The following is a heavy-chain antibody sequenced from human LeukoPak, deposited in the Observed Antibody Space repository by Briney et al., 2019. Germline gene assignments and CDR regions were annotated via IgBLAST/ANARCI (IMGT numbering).Heavy chain of an antibody. D-gene: IGHD4-23*01. J-gene: IGHJ4*02. Sequence: PGGSLRLSCAGSGFTFSGFWMHCVRQAPGKGLVWVSRINGDGSSTNYADSVKGRFTISRDNARNTLYLQMNSLRAEDTGVYYCARGLTPGGGNSAAYWGQGTLVTVSS. CDR2: INGDGSST. CDR1: GFTFSGFW. CDR3: ARGLTPGGGNSAAY. V-gene: IGHV3-74*01.